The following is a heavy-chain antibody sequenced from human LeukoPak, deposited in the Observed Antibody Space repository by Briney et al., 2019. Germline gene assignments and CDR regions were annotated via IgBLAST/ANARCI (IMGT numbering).Heavy chain of an antibody. Sequence: GGSLRLSCAASGFTFSSYWMNWARQAPGKGLEWVSGISWNSGSIGYADSVKGRFTISRDNAKNSLYLQMNSLRAEDTALYYCAKYDSRTAFDIWGQGTMVTVSS. J-gene: IGHJ3*02. V-gene: IGHV3-9*01. CDR1: GFTFSSYW. CDR2: ISWNSGSI. D-gene: IGHD2-2*01. CDR3: AKYDSRTAFDI.